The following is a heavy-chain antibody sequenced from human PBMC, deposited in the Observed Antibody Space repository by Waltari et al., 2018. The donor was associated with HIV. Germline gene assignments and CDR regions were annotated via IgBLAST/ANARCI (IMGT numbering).Heavy chain of an antibody. CDR1: GFTSHSYV. CDR3: AKSGGWYYYERSGYAGI. V-gene: IGHV3-23*01. D-gene: IGHD3-22*01. J-gene: IGHJ3*02. CDR2: ISGGSGST. Sequence: EAQLLEGAGGVVQPGGSLRPSCAASGFTSHSYVTRWVRQAPGKGLEWVSGISGGSGSTDYADSVKGRFTISRDNSKNTLYLQMNSLRAEDTAVYYCAKSGGWYYYERSGYAGIWGQGTMVTVSS.